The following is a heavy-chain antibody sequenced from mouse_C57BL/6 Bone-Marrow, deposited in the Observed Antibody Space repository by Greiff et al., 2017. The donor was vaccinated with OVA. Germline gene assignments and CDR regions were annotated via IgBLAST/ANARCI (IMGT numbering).Heavy chain of an antibody. V-gene: IGHV1-50*01. J-gene: IGHJ4*01. D-gene: IGHD1-1*01. Sequence: VQLQQPGAELVKPGASVKLSCKASGYTFTSYWMQWVKQRPGQGFAWIGEIDPSDSYTNYNQKFKGKATLTVDTSSSTAYMQLSSLTSEDSAVYYCARGYYGSSYHAMDYWGQGTSVTVSS. CDR3: ARGYYGSSYHAMDY. CDR1: GYTFTSYW. CDR2: IDPSDSYT.